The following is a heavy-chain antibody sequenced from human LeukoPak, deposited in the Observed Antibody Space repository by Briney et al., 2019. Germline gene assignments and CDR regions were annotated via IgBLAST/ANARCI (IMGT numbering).Heavy chain of an antibody. Sequence: GGSLRLSCAASGLSFSNAWMSWVPQAPGKGLEWVGRIKSKGDGGTTDYAAPVKGRFTISRDDSKNTLYLQMNSLKTEDTAVYYCTLYYNAFDIWGQGTMVTVSS. D-gene: IGHD3-10*01. CDR3: TLYYNAFDI. V-gene: IGHV3-15*01. CDR1: GLSFSNAW. J-gene: IGHJ3*02. CDR2: IKSKGDGGTT.